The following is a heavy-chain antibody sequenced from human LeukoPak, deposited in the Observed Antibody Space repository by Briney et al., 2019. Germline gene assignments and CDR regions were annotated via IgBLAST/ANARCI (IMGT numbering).Heavy chain of an antibody. V-gene: IGHV4-59*01. D-gene: IGHD3-16*01. J-gene: IGHJ6*02. CDR3: AGVRGGYYRMDV. CDR1: GGSISSYY. CDR2: IYYSGST. Sequence: SETLSLTCTVSGGSISSYYWSWILQPPGEGLEWIGDIYYSGSTNYNPSLTSRVTISVDPSKNQFSLTLSSVTAADPAVYYCAGVRGGYYRMDVWGQGTTVTVSS.